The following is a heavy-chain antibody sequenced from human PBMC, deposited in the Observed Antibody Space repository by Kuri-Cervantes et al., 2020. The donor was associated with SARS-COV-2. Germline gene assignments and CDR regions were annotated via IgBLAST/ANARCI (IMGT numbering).Heavy chain of an antibody. D-gene: IGHD6-13*01. CDR1: GFTFDDYA. V-gene: IGHV3-43D*03. CDR3: AKDMAAAAGTGADY. Sequence: GESLKISYAASGFTFDDYAMHWVRQAPGKGLEWVSLVSWDGGSTYHADSVKGRFTISRDNSKNPLYLQMNSLKTEDTALYYCAKDMAAAAGTGADYWGQGTLVTVSS. CDR2: VSWDGGST. J-gene: IGHJ4*02.